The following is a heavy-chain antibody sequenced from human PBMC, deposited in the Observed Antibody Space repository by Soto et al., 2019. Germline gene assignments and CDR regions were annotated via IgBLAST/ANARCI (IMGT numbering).Heavy chain of an antibody. V-gene: IGHV4-30-4*01. CDR1: GGSISSGDYS. CDR3: ARTYYDILTGYTLFDY. CDR2: IYYSGST. D-gene: IGHD3-9*01. Sequence: PSETLSLTCTVSGGSISSGDYSWSWIRQPPGKGLEWIGYIYYSGSTYYNPSLKSRVTISVDTSKNQFSLKLSSVTAADTAVYYCARTYYDILTGYTLFDYWGQGTLVTVSS. J-gene: IGHJ4*02.